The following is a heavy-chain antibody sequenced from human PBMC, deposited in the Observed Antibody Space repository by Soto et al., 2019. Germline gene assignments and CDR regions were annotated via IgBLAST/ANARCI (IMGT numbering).Heavy chain of an antibody. Sequence: QVQLVQSGAEVKKPGASVKVSCKASGYTFTGYSVGWVRQAPGQGLEWMGWISAYSGDTYYTQRFQDRLTMTTAASTSTAYRELRSLRSDDTAVYYCARPSGSYGDYAWSLKYWGQGTLVTVSS. CDR3: ARPSGSYGDYAWSLKY. D-gene: IGHD4-17*01. V-gene: IGHV1-18*01. CDR1: GYTFTGYS. J-gene: IGHJ4*02. CDR2: ISAYSGDT.